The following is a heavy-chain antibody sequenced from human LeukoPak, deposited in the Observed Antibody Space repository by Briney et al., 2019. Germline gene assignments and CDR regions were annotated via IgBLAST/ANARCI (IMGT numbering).Heavy chain of an antibody. V-gene: IGHV4-59*12. CDR1: GDSISDYY. Sequence: SETLSLTCTVSGDSISDYYWNWIRQPPGKGLEWIGYIYYSGSTNYSPSLKSRVTISVDTSKNQFSLKLSSVTAADTAVYYCARDLVAGVRLYYFDYWGQGTLVTVSS. J-gene: IGHJ4*02. CDR3: ARDLVAGVRLYYFDY. CDR2: IYYSGST. D-gene: IGHD6-19*01.